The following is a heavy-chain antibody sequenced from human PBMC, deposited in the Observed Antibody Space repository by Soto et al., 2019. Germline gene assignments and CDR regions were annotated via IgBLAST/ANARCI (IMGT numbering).Heavy chain of an antibody. CDR3: ARPGKQLWSHDAFDV. CDR2: TWFDGSKK. V-gene: IGHV3-33*01. J-gene: IGHJ3*01. D-gene: IGHD5-18*01. Sequence: QVQLVESGGGVVQPGRFLRLSCAASGFTFSSYGMHWVRQAPGKGLDWVAVTWFDGSKKYYADSVKGRFTISRDNSKNTLYLQMNSLRAEDTAVYYCARPGKQLWSHDAFDVWGQGTMVTVSS. CDR1: GFTFSSYG.